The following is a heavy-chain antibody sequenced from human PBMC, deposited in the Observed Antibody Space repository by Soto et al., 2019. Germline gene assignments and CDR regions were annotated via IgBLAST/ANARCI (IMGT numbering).Heavy chain of an antibody. CDR2: ISGSGGST. V-gene: IGHV3-23*01. CDR3: AKEIYYYDSSGYYFDYFDY. CDR1: GFTFSSYD. Sequence: GGSLRLSCAASGFTFSSYDMSWVRQAPGKGLEWVSAISGSGGSTYYADSVKGRFTISRDNSKNTLYLQMTSLRAEDTAVFYCAKEIYYYDSSGYYFDYFDYWGQGTLVTVSS. J-gene: IGHJ4*02. D-gene: IGHD3-22*01.